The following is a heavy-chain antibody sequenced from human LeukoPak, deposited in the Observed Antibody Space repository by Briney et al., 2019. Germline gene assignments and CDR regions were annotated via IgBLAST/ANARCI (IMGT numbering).Heavy chain of an antibody. CDR2: ISSSSSTI. V-gene: IGHV3-48*01. CDR1: GFTFSSYS. Sequence: GGSLRLSCAASGFTFSSYSVNWVRQAPGKGLEWVSYISSSSSTIYYADSVKGRFTISRDNAKNSLYLQMNSLRAEDTAVYYCARDYSGSYYYYYYMDVWGKGTTVTVSS. D-gene: IGHD1-26*01. CDR3: ARDYSGSYYYYYYMDV. J-gene: IGHJ6*03.